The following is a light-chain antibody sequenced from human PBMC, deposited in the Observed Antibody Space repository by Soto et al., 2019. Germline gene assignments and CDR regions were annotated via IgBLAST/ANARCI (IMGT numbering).Light chain of an antibody. CDR1: SSTIGAGFD. J-gene: IGLJ2*01. V-gene: IGLV1-40*01. CDR2: GDT. CDR3: QSYDTALSVYVV. Sequence: QSVLTQPPSVSGAPGQRVTISCTGSSSTIGAGFDVHWYQQLPGTAPKLLIYGDTNRPSGVPDRFSGSKSGTSASLVITGLQAEEEADYYCQSYDTALSVYVVFGGGTQLTVL.